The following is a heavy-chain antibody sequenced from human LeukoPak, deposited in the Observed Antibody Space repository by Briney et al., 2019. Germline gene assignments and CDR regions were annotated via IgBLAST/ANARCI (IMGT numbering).Heavy chain of an antibody. V-gene: IGHV1-18*04. CDR2: ISAYNGNT. D-gene: IGHD3-9*01. CDR1: GYTFTSYG. CDR3: ARSPLRYFDWLSYYYYGMDV. Sequence: ASVKVSCKASGYTFTSYGISWVRQAPGQGLEWMGWISAYNGNTNYAQKLQGRVTMTTDTSTSTAYMELRSLRSDDAAVYYCARSPLRYFDWLSYYYYGMDVWGKGTTVTVSS. J-gene: IGHJ6*04.